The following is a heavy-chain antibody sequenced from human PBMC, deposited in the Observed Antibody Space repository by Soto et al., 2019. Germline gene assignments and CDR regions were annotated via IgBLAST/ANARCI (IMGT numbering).Heavy chain of an antibody. D-gene: IGHD6-13*01. CDR1: GFTFNDAW. CDR3: ARRGPGTYFDY. CDR2: ISGSGGST. V-gene: IGHV3-23*01. Sequence: SLRLSCAASGFTFNDAWMNWVRQAPGKGLEWVSVISGSGGSTYYADSVKGRFTISRDNSKNTLYLQMNSLRAEDTAVYYCARRGPGTYFDYWGQGTLVTVPQ. J-gene: IGHJ4*02.